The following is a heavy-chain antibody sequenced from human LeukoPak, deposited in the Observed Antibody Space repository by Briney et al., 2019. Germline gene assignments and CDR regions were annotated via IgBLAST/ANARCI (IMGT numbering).Heavy chain of an antibody. D-gene: IGHD3-22*01. V-gene: IGHV3-30*03. J-gene: IGHJ4*02. CDR2: ISYDGSNK. Sequence: GRSLRLSCAASGFTFRSYGMHWVRQAPGKGLEWVAAISYDGSNKYYADSVKGRFTISRDNSKNTLYLQMNSLRAEDTAVYYCTGSSGYYYPDYWGQGTLVTVSS. CDR1: GFTFRSYG. CDR3: TGSSGYYYPDY.